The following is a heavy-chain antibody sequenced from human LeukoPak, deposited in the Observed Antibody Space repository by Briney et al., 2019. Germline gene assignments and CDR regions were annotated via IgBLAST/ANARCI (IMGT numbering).Heavy chain of an antibody. J-gene: IGHJ6*03. V-gene: IGHV1-18*01. CDR2: ISAYNGNT. CDR1: GYTFTSYG. D-gene: IGHD5-24*01. Sequence: GASVKVSCKSSGYTFTSYGISWVRQAPGQGLEWMGWISAYNGNTNYAQKLQGRVTMTTDTSTSTAYMELRSLRSDDTAVYYCAREMATMGGVYYMDVWGKGTTVTVSS. CDR3: AREMATMGGVYYMDV.